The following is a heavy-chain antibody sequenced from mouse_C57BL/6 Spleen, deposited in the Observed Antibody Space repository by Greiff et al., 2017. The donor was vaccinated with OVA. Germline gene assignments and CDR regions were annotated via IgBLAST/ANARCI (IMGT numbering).Heavy chain of an antibody. Sequence: EVKLMESGPGMVKPSQSLSLTCTVTGYSITSGYDWHWIRHFPGNKLEWMGYISYSGSTNYNPSLKSRISITHDTSKNHFFLKLNSVTTEDTATYYCARDSSRGAMDYWGQGTSVTVSS. J-gene: IGHJ4*01. CDR1: GYSITSGYD. CDR3: ARDSSRGAMDY. V-gene: IGHV3-1*01. D-gene: IGHD3-2*02. CDR2: ISYSGST.